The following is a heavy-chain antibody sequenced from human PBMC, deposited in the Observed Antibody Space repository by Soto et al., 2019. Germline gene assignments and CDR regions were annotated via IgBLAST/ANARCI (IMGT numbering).Heavy chain of an antibody. CDR1: GYSFTSYW. D-gene: IGHD3-10*01. J-gene: IGHJ4*02. CDR2: IDPSDFSI. V-gene: IGHV5-10-1*01. Sequence: KNSCKVSGYSFTSYWVTCVSKMPGKGLEWMGRIDPSDFSINYSPSFRGRVIISADRSSNIAHLQWSSLEASDTAIYFCARGVKMTTPQNYFFDSWGQGTQVT. CDR3: ARGVKMTTPQNYFFDS.